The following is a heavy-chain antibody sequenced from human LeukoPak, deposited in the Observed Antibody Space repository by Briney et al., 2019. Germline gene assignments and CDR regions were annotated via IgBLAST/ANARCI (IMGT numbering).Heavy chain of an antibody. CDR2: ISSSSNYI. Sequence: GGSLRLSCAASGFTFSSYSMNWVRQAPGKGLEWVSSISSSSNYIYYADSVKGRFTISRDNSRNTLYLQMNSLRAEDTAVYYCANLGYCSGGSCSMFDSYYYYMDVWGKGTTVTISS. J-gene: IGHJ6*03. CDR1: GFTFSSYS. V-gene: IGHV3-21*01. D-gene: IGHD2-15*01. CDR3: ANLGYCSGGSCSMFDSYYYYMDV.